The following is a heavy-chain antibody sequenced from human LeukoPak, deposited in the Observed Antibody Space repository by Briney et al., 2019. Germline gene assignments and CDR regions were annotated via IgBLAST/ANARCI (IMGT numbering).Heavy chain of an antibody. CDR1: GGSISNGGYS. J-gene: IGHJ4*02. D-gene: IGHD3-22*01. Sequence: SETLSLTCAVSGGSISNGGYSWNWIRQSPGKGLEWIGYIYQSGSTYYNPSLKSRVTISLDRSKNQFSLKLTSVTAADTAVYYCARGSNYYYDSSGYYYGQGFFFDYWGQGTLVTVSS. CDR2: IYQSGST. CDR3: ARGSNYYYDSSGYYYGQGFFFDY. V-gene: IGHV4-30-2*06.